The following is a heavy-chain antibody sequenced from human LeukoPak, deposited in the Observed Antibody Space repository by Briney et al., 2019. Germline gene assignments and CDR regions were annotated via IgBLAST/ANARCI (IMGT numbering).Heavy chain of an antibody. CDR3: ARLDYGDQSAPVVINAFDI. Sequence: ASVKVSCKASGGTFSSYAISWVRQAPGQGLEWMGGTIPIFGTANYAQKFQGRVTITADESTSTAYMELSSLRSEDTAVYYCARLDYGDQSAPVVINAFDIWGQGTMVTVSS. V-gene: IGHV1-69*13. CDR1: GGTFSSYA. D-gene: IGHD4-17*01. CDR2: TIPIFGTA. J-gene: IGHJ3*02.